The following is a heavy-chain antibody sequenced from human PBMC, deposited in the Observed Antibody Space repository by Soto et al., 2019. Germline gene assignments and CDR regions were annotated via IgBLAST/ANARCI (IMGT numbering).Heavy chain of an antibody. CDR1: GGTFSSYA. V-gene: IGHV1-69*01. CDR3: ARQDYDFWSGYPTDYYYGMDV. D-gene: IGHD3-3*01. Sequence: QVQLVQSGAEVKKPGSSVKVSCKASGGTFSSYAISWVRQAPGQGLEGMGGSIPIFGTANYAQKFQGRVTITADESTSTAYMELSSLRSEDTAVYYCARQDYDFWSGYPTDYYYGMDVWGQGTTVTVSS. J-gene: IGHJ6*02. CDR2: SIPIFGTA.